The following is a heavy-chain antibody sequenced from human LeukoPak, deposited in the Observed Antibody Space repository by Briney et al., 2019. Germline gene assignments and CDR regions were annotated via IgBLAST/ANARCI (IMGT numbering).Heavy chain of an antibody. J-gene: IGHJ4*02. D-gene: IGHD4-23*01. CDR3: ARRRWGLDY. CDR1: GGSISNYY. Sequence: SETLSLTCTVSGGSISNYYWSWIRQPPGKGLEWIGYIYYSGSTNYNPSLKSRVTISVDTSKNQFSLRLSSVTAADTAVYYCARRRWGLDYWGQGTLVTVSS. CDR2: IYYSGST. V-gene: IGHV4-59*08.